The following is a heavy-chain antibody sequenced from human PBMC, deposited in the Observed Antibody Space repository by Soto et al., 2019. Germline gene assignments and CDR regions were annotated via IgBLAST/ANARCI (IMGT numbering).Heavy chain of an antibody. V-gene: IGHV1-3*01. CDR1: GYTFTSYA. J-gene: IGHJ4*02. CDR2: INAGNGNT. CDR3: ARGNSEDDSSGYYLDY. D-gene: IGHD3-22*01. Sequence: ASVKVSCKASGYTFTSYAMHWVRQAPGQRLEWMGWINAGNGNTKYSQKFQGRVTITRDTSASTAYMELSSLRSEDTAVYYCARGNSEDDSSGYYLDYWGQGTLVTVSS.